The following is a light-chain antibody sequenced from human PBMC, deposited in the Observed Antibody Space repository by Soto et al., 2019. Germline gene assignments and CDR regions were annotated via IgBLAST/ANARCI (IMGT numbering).Light chain of an antibody. V-gene: IGKV3D-15*01. CDR1: QSVSSY. J-gene: IGKJ1*01. Sequence: EIVLTQSPATLSLSPGERSTLSFRASQSVSSYLAWYQQKPGQAPRLLIYAASTRATGIPARFIGNGSGTEFTLTISSLQSEDFAVYYCQQYNNWWTFGQGTKVDIK. CDR3: QQYNNWWT. CDR2: AAS.